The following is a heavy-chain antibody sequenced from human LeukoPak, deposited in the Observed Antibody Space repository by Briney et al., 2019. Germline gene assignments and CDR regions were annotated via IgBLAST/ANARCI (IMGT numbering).Heavy chain of an antibody. CDR3: ARGGERYYYDSSGRFDY. Sequence: PGGSLRLSCAASGFTFSSYGMHWVRQAPGKGLEWVAVIWYDGSNKYYADSVKGRFTISRDNSKNTLYLQMNSLRAEDTAVYYCARGGERYYYDSSGRFDYWGQGTLVTVSS. V-gene: IGHV3-33*01. D-gene: IGHD3-22*01. J-gene: IGHJ4*02. CDR2: IWYDGSNK. CDR1: GFTFSSYG.